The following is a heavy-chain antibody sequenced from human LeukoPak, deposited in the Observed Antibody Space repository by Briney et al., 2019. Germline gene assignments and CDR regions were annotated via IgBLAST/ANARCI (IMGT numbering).Heavy chain of an antibody. CDR2: IYYSGST. V-gene: IGHV4-30-4*01. CDR1: GGSISSGDYY. CDR3: ASNAYCGGDCYSLHFDY. Sequence: PSETLSLTCTVSGGSISSGDYYWSWIRQPPGKGLEWIGYIYYSGSTYYNPSLKSRVTISVDTSKNQFSLKLSSVTAADTAVYYCASNAYCGGDCYSLHFDYWGQGTLVTVSS. D-gene: IGHD2-21*02. J-gene: IGHJ4*02.